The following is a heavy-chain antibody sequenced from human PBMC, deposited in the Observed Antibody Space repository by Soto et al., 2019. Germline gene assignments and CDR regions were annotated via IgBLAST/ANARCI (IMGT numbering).Heavy chain of an antibody. CDR3: ARGSLYGFRIAARLPAAFDI. Sequence: GASVKVSCKASGYTFTGYYMHWVRQAPGQGLEWMGWINPNSGGTNYAQKFQGWVTMTRDTSISTAYMELSRLRSDDTAVYYCARGSLYGFRIAARLPAAFDIWGQGTMVTVSS. V-gene: IGHV1-2*04. CDR2: INPNSGGT. J-gene: IGHJ3*02. D-gene: IGHD6-6*01. CDR1: GYTFTGYY.